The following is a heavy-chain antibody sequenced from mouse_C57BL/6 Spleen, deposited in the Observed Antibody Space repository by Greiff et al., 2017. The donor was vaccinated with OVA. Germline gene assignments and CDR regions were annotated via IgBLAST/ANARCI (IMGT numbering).Heavy chain of an antibody. D-gene: IGHD1-1*01. CDR2: ISDGGSYT. CDR1: GFTFSSYA. J-gene: IGHJ1*03. V-gene: IGHV5-4*01. Sequence: EVQLVESGGGLVKPGGSLKLSCAASGFTFSSYAMSWVRQTPEKRLEWVATISDGGSYTYYPDNVQGRFTISRDNAKHNLYLQMSHLKYEYTAMYYCARDRYYGSSYEYFDVWGTGTTVTVSS. CDR3: ARDRYYGSSYEYFDV.